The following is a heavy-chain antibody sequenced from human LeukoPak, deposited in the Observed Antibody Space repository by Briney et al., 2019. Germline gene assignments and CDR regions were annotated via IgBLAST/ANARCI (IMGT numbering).Heavy chain of an antibody. V-gene: IGHV4-4*02. D-gene: IGHD2-2*01. Sequence: PSETLSLTCAVSGGSISSSNWWSWVRQPPGKGLEWIGEIYHSGSTNYNPSLKSRVTISVDKSKNQFSLKLSSVTAADTAVYYCASLGGSTTLYYFDYWGQGTLVTVSS. CDR2: IYHSGST. CDR1: GGSISSSNW. J-gene: IGHJ4*02. CDR3: ASLGGSTTLYYFDY.